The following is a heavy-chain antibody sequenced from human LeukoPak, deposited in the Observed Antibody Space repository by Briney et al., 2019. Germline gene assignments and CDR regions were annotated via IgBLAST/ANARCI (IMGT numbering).Heavy chain of an antibody. Sequence: PSETLSLTCTVSGGSISSAGYYWSWIRQHPGKGLEWIGYIYYNGQTYYNPSLKSRLTLSADTSDNQFSLKVTSVTAADTAVYYCAGGEEYVYYFDYWGQGALVTVSS. V-gene: IGHV4-31*03. CDR2: IYYNGQT. J-gene: IGHJ4*02. D-gene: IGHD2-2*01. CDR1: GGSISSAGYY. CDR3: AGGEEYVYYFDY.